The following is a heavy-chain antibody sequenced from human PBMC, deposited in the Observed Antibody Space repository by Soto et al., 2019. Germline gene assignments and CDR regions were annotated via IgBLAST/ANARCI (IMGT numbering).Heavy chain of an antibody. J-gene: IGHJ6*02. D-gene: IGHD3-3*01. Sequence: GSLRRSCPASGFSLSSYAMGWVRQAPVSVLELVSAISVSGGSSYYADSVKGRFTISRDNSKNTLYLQMNSLRAEDTAVYYCAKDFVPPNYEFWSGYYGSYGMDVWGQGTTVTVSS. CDR3: AKDFVPPNYEFWSGYYGSYGMDV. CDR1: GFSLSSYA. V-gene: IGHV3-23*01. CDR2: ISVSGGSS.